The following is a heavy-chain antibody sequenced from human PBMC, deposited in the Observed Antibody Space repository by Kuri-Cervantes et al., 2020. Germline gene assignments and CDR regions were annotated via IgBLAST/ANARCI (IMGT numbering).Heavy chain of an antibody. J-gene: IGHJ5*02. Sequence: GESLKISCAASGFTFSSYAMSWVRQAPGKGLEWVSAISGSGGSTYYADSVKGRFAISRDNSKNTLYLQMNSLRAEDTAVYYCAKGGEGRYFDWLLSWFDPWGQGTLVTVSS. CDR2: ISGSGGST. CDR3: AKGGEGRYFDWLLSWFDP. V-gene: IGHV3-23*01. CDR1: GFTFSSYA. D-gene: IGHD3-9*01.